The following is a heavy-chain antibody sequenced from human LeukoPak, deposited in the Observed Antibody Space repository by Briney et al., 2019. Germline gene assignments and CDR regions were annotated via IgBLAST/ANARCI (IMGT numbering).Heavy chain of an antibody. J-gene: IGHJ4*02. CDR2: ISYDGSNK. CDR1: GFTFSSYG. V-gene: IGHV3-30*18. D-gene: IGHD1-26*01. CDR3: AKDGMPY. Sequence: GGSLRLSCAASGFTFSSYGMHWVRQAPGKGLEWVAVISYDGSNKYYADSVKGRFTISRDNSKNTLYLQMNSLRAEDTAVYYCAKDGMPYWGQGTLVTVSS.